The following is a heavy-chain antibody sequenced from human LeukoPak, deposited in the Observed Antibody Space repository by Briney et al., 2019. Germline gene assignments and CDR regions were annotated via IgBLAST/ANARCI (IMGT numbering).Heavy chain of an antibody. CDR2: ISAYNGNT. CDR3: ARDSTIFGVAAGYMDV. V-gene: IGHV1-18*01. J-gene: IGHJ6*03. Sequence: ASVKVSCKASGYTFTTYGISWVRQAPGQGLEWMGWISAYNGNTNYAQKLQGRVTMTTDTSTSTAYMELRSLRSDDTAVYYCARDSTIFGVAAGYMDVWGKGTTVTVSS. D-gene: IGHD3-3*01. CDR1: GYTFTTYG.